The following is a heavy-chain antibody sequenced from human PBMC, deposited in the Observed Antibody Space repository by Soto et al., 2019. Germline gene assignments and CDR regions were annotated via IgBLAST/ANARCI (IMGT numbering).Heavy chain of an antibody. CDR1: GGSISSSSYY. Sequence: SETLSLTCTVSGGSISSSSYYWGWIRQPPGKGLEWIGSIYYSGSTYYNPSLKSRVTISVDTSKNQFSLKLSSVTAADTAVYYCARHKASYGSPDDAFDIWGQGTMVTVSS. CDR3: ARHKASYGSPDDAFDI. J-gene: IGHJ3*02. D-gene: IGHD5-18*01. V-gene: IGHV4-39*01. CDR2: IYYSGST.